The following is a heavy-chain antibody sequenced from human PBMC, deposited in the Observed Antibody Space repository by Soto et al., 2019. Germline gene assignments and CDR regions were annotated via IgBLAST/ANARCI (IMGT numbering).Heavy chain of an antibody. CDR3: ATGRIVVAGGFKP. CDR2: MNPSTGNT. V-gene: IGHV1-8*01. Sequence: QVQLVQSGAEVKKPGASVKVSCKASGYTFTSYDIIWVRQATGQGLEWMGWMNPSTGNTDNAQKFQGRITMTRNTSKSTAYMELSSLRFEDTALYYCATGRIVVAGGFKPWSQGTLVTVSS. J-gene: IGHJ5*02. D-gene: IGHD6-19*01. CDR1: GYTFTSYD.